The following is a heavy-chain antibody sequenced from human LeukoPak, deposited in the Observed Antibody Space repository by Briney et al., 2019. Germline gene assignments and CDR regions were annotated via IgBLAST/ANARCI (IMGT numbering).Heavy chain of an antibody. J-gene: IGHJ6*03. D-gene: IGHD7-27*01. Sequence: SETLSLTCADYGGSFSGYYWSWIRQPPGTGLEWIGEINHSGSTNYNPSLKSRVTISIDTSKNQFSLKQSSVTAADTAVYYCARGDWGSPDYYYMDVWGKGTTVTISS. CDR1: GGSFSGYY. CDR2: INHSGST. V-gene: IGHV4-34*01. CDR3: ARGDWGSPDYYYMDV.